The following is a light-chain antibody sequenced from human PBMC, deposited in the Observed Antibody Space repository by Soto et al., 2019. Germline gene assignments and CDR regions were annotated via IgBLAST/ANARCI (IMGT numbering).Light chain of an antibody. J-gene: IGKJ5*01. CDR2: GAS. CDR3: QQYGSSPIT. V-gene: IGKV3-20*01. CDR1: QRVGIN. Sequence: EIVMTQSPATLSVSPGETATLSCRASQRVGINLGWYQQTPGQAPRLLIFGASSRATGIPDRFTGSGSGTDFTLTISRLEPEDFAVYYCQQYGSSPITFGQGTRLEIK.